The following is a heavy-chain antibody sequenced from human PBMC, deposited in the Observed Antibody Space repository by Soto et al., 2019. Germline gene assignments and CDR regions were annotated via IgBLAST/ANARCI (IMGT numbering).Heavy chain of an antibody. Sequence: QVQLVESGGGLVKPGGSLRLSCEASGFTFSDYYMSWIRQAPGKGLEWVSYISSGGSTIYYADSVKGRFTISRDNAKDSLYLQMNSLRAEDTAVYYCARDYSSSRYYGMDVWGQGTTVTVSS. CDR2: ISSGGSTI. J-gene: IGHJ6*02. CDR1: GFTFSDYY. CDR3: ARDYSSSRYYGMDV. V-gene: IGHV3-11*01. D-gene: IGHD6-6*01.